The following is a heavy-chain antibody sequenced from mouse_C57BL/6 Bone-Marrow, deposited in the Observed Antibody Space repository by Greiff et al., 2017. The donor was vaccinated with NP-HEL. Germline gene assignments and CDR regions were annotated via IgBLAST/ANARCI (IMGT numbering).Heavy chain of an antibody. J-gene: IGHJ1*03. CDR3: TTYYYGSSWRYFDV. Sequence: DVQLQESGAELVRPGASVKLSCTASGFNIKDDYMHWVKQRPEQGLEWIGWIDPENGDTEYASKFQGKATITADTSSNTAYLQLSSLTSEDTAVYYCTTYYYGSSWRYFDVWGTGTTVTVSS. CDR1: GFNIKDDY. V-gene: IGHV14-4*01. CDR2: IDPENGDT. D-gene: IGHD1-1*01.